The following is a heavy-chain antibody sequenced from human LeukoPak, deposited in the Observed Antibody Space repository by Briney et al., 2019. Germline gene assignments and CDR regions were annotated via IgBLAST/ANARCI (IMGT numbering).Heavy chain of an antibody. CDR1: GGSFSGYY. V-gene: IGHV4-34*01. D-gene: IGHD2-2*01. CDR2: INHSGST. CDR3: ARYRSNWDPDAFDI. J-gene: IGHJ3*02. Sequence: SETLSLTCAVYGGSFSGYYWSWIRQPPGKGLEWIGEINHSGSTNYNPSLKSRVTISIDTSKNQFSLKLSSVTAADTAVYYCARYRSNWDPDAFDIWGQGTMVTVSS.